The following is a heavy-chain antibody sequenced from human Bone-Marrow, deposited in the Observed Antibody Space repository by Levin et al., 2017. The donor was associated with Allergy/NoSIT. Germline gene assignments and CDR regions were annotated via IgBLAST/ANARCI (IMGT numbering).Heavy chain of an antibody. Sequence: GESLKISCAVSGFIFSSSGVHWVRQPPGRGLEWVAVISSDGSKTYYADSVRGRFIVSRDNSKNTLYLEMNSLRPEDTALYYCAKDDASYWVDPWGQGTLVTVAS. J-gene: IGHJ5*02. CDR1: GFIFSSSG. CDR3: AKDDASYWVDP. V-gene: IGHV3-30*18. CDR2: ISSDGSKT.